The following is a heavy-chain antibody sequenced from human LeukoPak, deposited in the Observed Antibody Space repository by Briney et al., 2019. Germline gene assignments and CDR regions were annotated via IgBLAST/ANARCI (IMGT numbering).Heavy chain of an antibody. CDR1: GGSISSHY. V-gene: IGHV4-59*11. J-gene: IGHJ4*02. CDR2: IYYSGST. D-gene: IGHD6-13*01. CDR3: ARGVAAAGVDY. Sequence: SETLSLTCTVSGGSISSHYWSWIRQPPGKGLEWIGYIYYSGSTNYNPSLKSRVTISVDTSKNQFSLKLSSVTAADTAVYYCARGVAAAGVDYWGQGTLVPVSS.